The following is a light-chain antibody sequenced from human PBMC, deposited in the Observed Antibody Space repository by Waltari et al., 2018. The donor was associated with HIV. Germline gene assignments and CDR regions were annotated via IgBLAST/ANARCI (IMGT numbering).Light chain of an antibody. Sequence: QSALTQPPSASGSPGQSVTISCTGTSSDVGAYNYVSWFQQHPGKAPKLMIYDVTKRPSGVPDSFSGSKSCNTASLTVSGLQAEDGADYYCASHAGSKDVFGGGTRLTVL. CDR2: DVT. CDR1: SSDVGAYNY. J-gene: IGLJ2*01. CDR3: ASHAGSKDV. V-gene: IGLV2-8*01.